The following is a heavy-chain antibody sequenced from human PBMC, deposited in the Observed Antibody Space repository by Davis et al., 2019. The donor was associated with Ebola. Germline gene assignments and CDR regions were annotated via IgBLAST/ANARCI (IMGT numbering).Heavy chain of an antibody. Sequence: GESLKISCAASGFKGSSYWMHWVRQAPGKGLVWVSRINSDGSSTSYADPVKGRFTISRDNAKNSLYLQMNSLRAEDTAVYYCARSGMTRGYYFDYWGQGTLVTVSS. V-gene: IGHV3-74*01. CDR2: INSDGSST. J-gene: IGHJ4*02. CDR1: GFKGSSYW. D-gene: IGHD4-11*01. CDR3: ARSGMTRGYYFDY.